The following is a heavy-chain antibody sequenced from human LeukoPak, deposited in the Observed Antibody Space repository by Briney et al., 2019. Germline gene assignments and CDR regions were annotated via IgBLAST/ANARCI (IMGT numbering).Heavy chain of an antibody. V-gene: IGHV4-59*01. CDR1: GGSISSYY. D-gene: IGHD6-6*01. CDR3: ASGSQNIAALTFDY. CDR2: IYYSEST. J-gene: IGHJ4*02. Sequence: SETLSLTCTVSGGSISSYYWSWIRQPPGKGLEWIGYIYYSESTNYNPSLKSRVTISVDTSKNQFSLKLSSVTAADTAVYYCASGSQNIAALTFDYWGQGTLVTVSS.